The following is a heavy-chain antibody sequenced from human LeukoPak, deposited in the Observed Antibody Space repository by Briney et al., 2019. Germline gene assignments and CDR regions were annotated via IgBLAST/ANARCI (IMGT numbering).Heavy chain of an antibody. CDR2: IYSSGST. D-gene: IGHD1-26*01. CDR1: GGSISSYY. CDR3: ARTSISGTYDY. V-gene: IGHV4-4*07. Sequence: SETLSLTCTVSGGSISSYYWNWIRQPAGKGLEWIGRIYSSGSTNYNPSLKSRVTMSVDTSKNQFSLKMTSVTAADTAVYYCARTSISGTYDYWGQGTLVTVSS. J-gene: IGHJ4*02.